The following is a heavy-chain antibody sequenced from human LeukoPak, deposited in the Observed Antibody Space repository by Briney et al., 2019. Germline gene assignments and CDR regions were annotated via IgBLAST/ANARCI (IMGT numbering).Heavy chain of an antibody. D-gene: IGHD5/OR15-5a*01. J-gene: IGHJ5*02. CDR3: AREGSVGGNWFDP. CDR1: GGSFSGYY. CDR2: INHSGST. Sequence: PSETLSLTCAVYGGSFSGYYWSWIRQPPGKGLEWIGEINHSGSTNYNPSLKSRVTISVDTSKNQFSLKLSSVTAAGTAVYYCAREGSVGGNWFDPWGQGTLVTVSS. V-gene: IGHV4-34*01.